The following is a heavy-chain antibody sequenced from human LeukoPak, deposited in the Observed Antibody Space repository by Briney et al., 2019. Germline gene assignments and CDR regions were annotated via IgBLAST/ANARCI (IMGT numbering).Heavy chain of an antibody. J-gene: IGHJ6*03. V-gene: IGHV4-59*11. Sequence: SETLSLTCTVSGGSISSHYWSWIRQPPGKGLEWIGYIYYSESTNYNPSLKSRVTISVDTSKNQFSLKLSSVTAADTAVYYCARAAPYNWNRGLDYMDVWGKGTTVTVSS. D-gene: IGHD1-20*01. CDR2: IYYSEST. CDR1: GGSISSHY. CDR3: ARAAPYNWNRGLDYMDV.